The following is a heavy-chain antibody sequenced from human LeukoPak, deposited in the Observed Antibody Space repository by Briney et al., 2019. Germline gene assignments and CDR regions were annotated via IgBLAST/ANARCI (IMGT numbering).Heavy chain of an antibody. CDR1: GFTFSSYW. D-gene: IGHD3-22*01. CDR2: ISYDGSNK. Sequence: PGGSLRLSCAASGFTFSSYWMHWVRQAPGKGLEWVAVISYDGSNKYYADSVKGRFTISRDNSKNTLYLQMNSLRAEDTAVYYCARSYDSSGYIDYWGQGTLVTVSS. V-gene: IGHV3-30-3*01. CDR3: ARSYDSSGYIDY. J-gene: IGHJ4*02.